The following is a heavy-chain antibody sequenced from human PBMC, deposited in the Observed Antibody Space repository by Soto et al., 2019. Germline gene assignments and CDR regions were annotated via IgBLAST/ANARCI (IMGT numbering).Heavy chain of an antibody. CDR2: INHSGST. CDR1: GGSFSGYY. J-gene: IGHJ6*02. D-gene: IGHD3-3*01. Sequence: NPSETLSLTCAVYGGSFSGYYWSWIRQPPGKGLEWIGEINHSGSTNYNPSLKSRVTISVDTSKNQFSLKLSSVTAADTAVYYCARVRANYDFWSGYKVYYGMDVWGQGTTVTVSS. V-gene: IGHV4-34*01. CDR3: ARVRANYDFWSGYKVYYGMDV.